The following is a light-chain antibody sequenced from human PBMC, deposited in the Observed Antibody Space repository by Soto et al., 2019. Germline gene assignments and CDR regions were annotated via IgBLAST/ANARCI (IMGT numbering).Light chain of an antibody. J-gene: IGLJ1*01. CDR2: DVS. CDR1: SSDVGSYNY. V-gene: IGLV2-14*01. CDR3: SSYTSSSTLSYV. Sequence: QSALTQPASVSGSPGQSITISCTGTSSDVGSYNYVSWYQQHPGKAPKLMIYDVSNRPSGVSNRFSGSKSGSTASLTISGLQAEDEADYYCSSYTSSSTLSYVFGTGTKVTVL.